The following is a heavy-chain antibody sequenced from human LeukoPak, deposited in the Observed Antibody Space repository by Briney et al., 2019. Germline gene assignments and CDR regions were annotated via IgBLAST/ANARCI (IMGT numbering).Heavy chain of an antibody. CDR3: AKPLSTHTYSGAFDI. J-gene: IGHJ3*02. V-gene: IGHV3-30*02. Sequence: GGSLRLSCAASGFTFSSYGMHWVRQAPGKGREGVAVIWYDGSNKYYADSVKGRFTISRDNSKNTLYLQMNSLKAEDTALYYFAKPLSTHTYSGAFDIWGPGTMVTVSS. CDR1: GFTFSSYG. CDR2: IWYDGSNK. D-gene: IGHD2/OR15-2a*01.